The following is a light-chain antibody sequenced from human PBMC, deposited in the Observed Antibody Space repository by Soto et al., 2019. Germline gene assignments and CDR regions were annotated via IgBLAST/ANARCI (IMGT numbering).Light chain of an antibody. J-gene: IGLJ3*02. CDR3: CSYRSGPTWV. V-gene: IGLV2-14*01. CDR1: SSDVGGYNY. Sequence: QSALTQPDSVSGSPGQSITISCTGTSSDVGGYNYVSWYQQHPGKAPKLMIYEVTNRPSGVSHRFSGSKSGNSASLTISGLQSEDEADYYCCSYRSGPTWVLGGGTKLTVL. CDR2: EVT.